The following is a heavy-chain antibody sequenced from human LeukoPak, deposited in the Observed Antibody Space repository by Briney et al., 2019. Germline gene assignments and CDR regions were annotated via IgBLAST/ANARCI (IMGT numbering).Heavy chain of an antibody. V-gene: IGHV5-51*01. CDR1: GYTFTSYW. Sequence: GESLKISCKGSGYTFTSYWIVWVRQMPGKGLEWMGIIYPGDSDTRYSPSFQGQVTISADRSISTAYLQWSSLKASDTAMYYCARSYSSSSESDAFDIWGQGTMVTVSS. D-gene: IGHD6-6*01. J-gene: IGHJ3*02. CDR2: IYPGDSDT. CDR3: ARSYSSSSESDAFDI.